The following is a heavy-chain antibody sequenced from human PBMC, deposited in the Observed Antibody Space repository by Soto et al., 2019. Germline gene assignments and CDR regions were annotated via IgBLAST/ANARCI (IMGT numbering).Heavy chain of an antibody. CDR2: ISYDGSNK. V-gene: IGHV3-30*18. CDR3: ANGHNYYDRSGPPPYYFDY. J-gene: IGHJ4*02. Sequence: GGSLRLSCAASGFTFSSYGMHWVRQAPGKGLEWVAVISYDGSNKYYADSVKGRFTISRDNSKNTLYLQMNSLRAEDTAVYYCANGHNYYDRSGPPPYYFDYWGQGTLVTVYS. D-gene: IGHD3-22*01. CDR1: GFTFSSYG.